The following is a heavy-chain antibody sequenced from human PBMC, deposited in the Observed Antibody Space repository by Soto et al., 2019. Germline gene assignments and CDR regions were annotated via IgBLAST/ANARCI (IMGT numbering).Heavy chain of an antibody. Sequence: QITLKESGPTLVKPTQTLTLTCTFSGFSLSTSGLGVGWIRQPPGKALEWLALIYWDDEKRYSPSLKSRLTITKDTSKNQVVLTMTNMDPVDTATYYCANRRRGSYVDYWGQGTLVTVSS. V-gene: IGHV2-5*02. CDR2: IYWDDEK. D-gene: IGHD3-16*01. J-gene: IGHJ4*02. CDR3: ANRRRGSYVDY. CDR1: GFSLSTSGLG.